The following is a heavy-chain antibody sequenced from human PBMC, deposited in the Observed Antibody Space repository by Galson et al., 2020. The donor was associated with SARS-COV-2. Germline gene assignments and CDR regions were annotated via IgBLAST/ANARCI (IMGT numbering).Heavy chain of an antibody. D-gene: IGHD1-26*01. CDR3: ARGGGWALPCCFDR. Sequence: GGSLRLSCAASGFTFSNYAMHWVRQAPGKGPEWVAVISSDGSNSFYADSLKGRFTISRDNSKSTLYLQMNSLRAEDTAVYYCARGGGWALPCCFDRWVQGTLVGVSS. V-gene: IGHV3-30*04. J-gene: IGHJ5*02. CDR1: GFTFSNYA. CDR2: ISSDGSNS.